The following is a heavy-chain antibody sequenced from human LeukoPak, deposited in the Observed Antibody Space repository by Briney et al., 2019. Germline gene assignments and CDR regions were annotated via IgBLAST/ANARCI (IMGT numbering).Heavy chain of an antibody. CDR3: ASHNRRDCSPISCYRFGN. J-gene: IGHJ4*02. CDR1: GFTFSDYC. Sequence: ASVKVSCKTSGFTFSDYCISWARQAPGQGLEWMGWLSGYNGYTHYAQKLQDRVTMTTDTSTSTAYMELRSLRSDDTAVYYCASHNRRDCSPISCYRFGNWGQGTLVAVSP. V-gene: IGHV1-18*01. D-gene: IGHD2-2*01. CDR2: LSGYNGYT.